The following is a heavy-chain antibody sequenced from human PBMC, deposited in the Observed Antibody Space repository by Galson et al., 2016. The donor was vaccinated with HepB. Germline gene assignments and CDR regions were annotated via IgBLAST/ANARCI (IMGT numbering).Heavy chain of an antibody. CDR2: IYSGGNT. CDR3: ATSPSRGY. D-gene: IGHD2-2*01. Sequence: SLRLSCAASGFTVSNNYMSWVRQAPGKGLEWVSVIYSGGNTFYADSVKGRFTISRDTSKNTLYFQMNSLRAEDTAVYYCATSPSRGYWGQGTLVTVSS. J-gene: IGHJ4*02. V-gene: IGHV3-66*01. CDR1: GFTVSNNY.